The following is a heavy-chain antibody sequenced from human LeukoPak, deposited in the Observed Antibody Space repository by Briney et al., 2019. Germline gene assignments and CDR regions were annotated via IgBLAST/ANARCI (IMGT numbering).Heavy chain of an antibody. D-gene: IGHD4-17*01. Sequence: ASVKVSCKVSGYTLTELSMHWVRQAPGKGLEWMGGFDPEDGETIYAQKFQGRVTMTRNTSISTAYMELSSLRSEDTAVYYCARIVTGDRKPPRRYYYYYMDVWGKGTTVTVSS. V-gene: IGHV1-24*01. CDR3: ARIVTGDRKPPRRYYYYYMDV. CDR1: GYTLTELS. CDR2: FDPEDGET. J-gene: IGHJ6*03.